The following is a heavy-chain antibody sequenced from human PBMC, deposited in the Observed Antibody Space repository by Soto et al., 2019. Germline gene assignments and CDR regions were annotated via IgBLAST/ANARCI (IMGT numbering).Heavy chain of an antibody. CDR2: ISSSGSTI. J-gene: IGHJ6*02. CDR1: GFTFSSYE. V-gene: IGHV3-48*03. Sequence: SLRLSCAASGFTFSSYEMNWVRQAPGKGLEWVSYISSSGSTIYYADSVKGRFAISRDNAKNSLYLQMNSLRAEDTAVYYCARTAANYYYYYGMDVWGQGTTVTVSS. CDR3: ARTAANYYYYYGMDV. D-gene: IGHD2-21*02.